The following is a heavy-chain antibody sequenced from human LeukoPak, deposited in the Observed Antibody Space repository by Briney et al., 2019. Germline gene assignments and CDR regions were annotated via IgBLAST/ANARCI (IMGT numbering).Heavy chain of an antibody. V-gene: IGHV3-20*04. CDR1: GFTFDDYG. Sequence: GGSLRLSCAASGFTFDDYGMSWVRQAPGKGLEWVSGINWNGGSTGYADSVKGRFTISRDNAKNSLYLQMNSLRAEDTALYYCARGGYSGYEGYYFDYWGQGTLVTVSS. CDR2: INWNGGST. CDR3: ARGGYSGYEGYYFDY. D-gene: IGHD5-12*01. J-gene: IGHJ4*02.